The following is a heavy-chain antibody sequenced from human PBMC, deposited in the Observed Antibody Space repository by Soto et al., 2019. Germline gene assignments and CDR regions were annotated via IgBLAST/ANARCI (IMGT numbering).Heavy chain of an antibody. V-gene: IGHV3-23*01. J-gene: IGHJ4*02. CDR3: VRDCSSSRCSVWRQ. CDR2: ISGSGDKT. CDR1: GFSLSDYA. D-gene: IGHD2-2*01. Sequence: PGGSLRLSCAASGFSLSDYAMTWVRQAPGKGLEWVSGISGSGDKTSYADSVKGRFIISRDTSKNTVYLQMNSLKVEDTALYYCVRDCSSSRCSVWRQWGPGTLVTLSS.